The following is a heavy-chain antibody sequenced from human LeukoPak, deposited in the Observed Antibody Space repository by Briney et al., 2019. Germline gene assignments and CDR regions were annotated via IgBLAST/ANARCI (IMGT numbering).Heavy chain of an antibody. Sequence: GGSLRLSCAASGFTFTTYSMNWVRQAPGKGLEWVSSITSSSTSMYYADSAKGRFTISRDNAKNSLYLQMNSLRAEDTAVYYCAALGITMIGGVWGKGTTVTISS. CDR3: AALGITMIGGV. CDR2: ITSSSTSM. V-gene: IGHV3-21*01. D-gene: IGHD3-10*02. CDR1: GFTFTTYS. J-gene: IGHJ6*04.